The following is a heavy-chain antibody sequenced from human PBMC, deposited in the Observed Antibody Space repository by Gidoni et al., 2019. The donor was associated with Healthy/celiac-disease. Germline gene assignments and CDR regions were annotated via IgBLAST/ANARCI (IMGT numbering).Heavy chain of an antibody. CDR1: GFTFSSYG. Sequence: QVQLVESGGGVVQPGRSLRLSCAASGFTFSSYGMHWVRQAPGKGLEWVAVISYDGSNKYYADSVKGRFTISRDNSKNTLYLQMNSLRAEDTAVYYCAKDLVYYGSGSYSHFDYWGQGTLVTVSS. D-gene: IGHD3-10*01. V-gene: IGHV3-30*18. J-gene: IGHJ4*02. CDR2: ISYDGSNK. CDR3: AKDLVYYGSGSYSHFDY.